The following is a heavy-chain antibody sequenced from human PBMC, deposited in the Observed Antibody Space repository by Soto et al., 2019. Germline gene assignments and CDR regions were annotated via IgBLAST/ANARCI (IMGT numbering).Heavy chain of an antibody. CDR1: GYTFTSYG. D-gene: IGHD4-4*01. V-gene: IGHV1-18*01. CDR3: ARDDYSNYPQNDY. CDR2: ISAYNGNT. J-gene: IGHJ4*02. Sequence: SVKVSCKASGYTFTSYGISWLRQDPGQGLEWMGWISAYNGNTNYAQKLQGRVTMTTDTSTSTAYMELRSLRSDDTAVYYCARDDYSNYPQNDYWGQGTLVTVSS.